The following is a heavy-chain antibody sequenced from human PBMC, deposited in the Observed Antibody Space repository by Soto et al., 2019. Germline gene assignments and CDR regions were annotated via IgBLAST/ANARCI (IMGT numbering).Heavy chain of an antibody. J-gene: IGHJ4*02. D-gene: IGHD3-9*01. V-gene: IGHV4-31*03. Sequence: PSETLSLTCTVSGGSISSGGYYWSWIRQHPGKGLEWIGYIYYSGSTYYNPSLKSRVTISVDTSKNQFSLKLSSVTAADTAVYYCAVFDWLPTTEYYFDYWGQGTLVTVSS. CDR1: GGSISSGGYY. CDR2: IYYSGST. CDR3: AVFDWLPTTEYYFDY.